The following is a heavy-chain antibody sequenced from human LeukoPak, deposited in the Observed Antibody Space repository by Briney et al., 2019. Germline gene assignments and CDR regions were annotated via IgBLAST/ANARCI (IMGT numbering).Heavy chain of an antibody. CDR3: ATGNYYDTSRYYQVYFDY. V-gene: IGHV1-24*01. J-gene: IGHJ4*02. D-gene: IGHD3-22*01. CDR2: FDNEDSET. CDR1: GYTLTELS. Sequence: ASVKVSCKVSGYTLTELSMHWVRQAPGKGLEWMGGFDNEDSETIYAQKFQGRVTMTEDTSTDTAYMELRSLRSEDTAVYYCATGNYYDTSRYYQVYFDYWGQGTLVTVSS.